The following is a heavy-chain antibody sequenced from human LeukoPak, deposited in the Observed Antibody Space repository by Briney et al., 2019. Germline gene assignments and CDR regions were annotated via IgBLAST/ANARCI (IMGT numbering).Heavy chain of an antibody. J-gene: IGHJ4*02. D-gene: IGHD3-10*01. Sequence: PGGSLRLSCAASGFTVRSNYMAWVRQAPGKGLEWVSIIYSGGSTYYADSVKGRFTISRDNSKNTLYLQMNSLRAEDTAVYYCAKDTVYGSGSYLDYFDYWGQGTLVTVSS. CDR1: GFTVRSNY. V-gene: IGHV3-66*01. CDR3: AKDTVYGSGSYLDYFDY. CDR2: IYSGGST.